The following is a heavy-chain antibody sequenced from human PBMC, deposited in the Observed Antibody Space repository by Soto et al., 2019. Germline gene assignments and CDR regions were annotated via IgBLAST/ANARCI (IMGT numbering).Heavy chain of an antibody. J-gene: IGHJ5*02. CDR2: ISYDGSNK. Sequence: GGPLRLSCAASEFTFSSYGMHWVRQAPGKGLEWVAVISYDGSNKYYADSVKGRFTISRDNSKNTLYLQMNSLRAEDTAVYYCAKAAWDIVVVPAAKNLFSWFDPWGQGTLVTVSS. CDR3: AKAAWDIVVVPAAKNLFSWFDP. D-gene: IGHD2-2*01. V-gene: IGHV3-30*18. CDR1: EFTFSSYG.